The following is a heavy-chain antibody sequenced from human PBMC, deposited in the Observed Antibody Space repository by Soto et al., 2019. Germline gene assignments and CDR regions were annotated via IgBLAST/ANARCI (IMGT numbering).Heavy chain of an antibody. V-gene: IGHV3-23*01. CDR3: VKDRGFWSGPSRDY. CDR2: ISGSGGST. J-gene: IGHJ4*02. CDR1: GFTFSSYA. Sequence: LRLSCAAAGFTFSSYAMSWVRQAPGKGLEWVSAISGSGGSTYYADSVKGRFTISRDNSKNTLYLQMNSLRAEDTAVYYCVKDRGFWSGPSRDYWGQGTLVTVSS. D-gene: IGHD3-3*01.